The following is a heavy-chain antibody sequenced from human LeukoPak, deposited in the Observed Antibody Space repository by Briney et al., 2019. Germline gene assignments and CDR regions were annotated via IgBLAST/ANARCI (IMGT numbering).Heavy chain of an antibody. V-gene: IGHV3-30-3*01. CDR1: GFTFSSYA. J-gene: IGHJ4*02. Sequence: GGSLRLSCAASGFTFSSYAMHWVRQAPGKGLEWVAVISYDGSNKYYADSVKGRFTISRENSKNTLYLQMNSLRAEDTAVYYCATDFLTQYYFDYWGQGTLVTVSS. CDR2: ISYDGSNK. CDR3: ATDFLTQYYFDY. D-gene: IGHD3-9*01.